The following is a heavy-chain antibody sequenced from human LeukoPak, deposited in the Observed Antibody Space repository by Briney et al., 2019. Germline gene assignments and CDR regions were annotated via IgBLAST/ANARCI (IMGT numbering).Heavy chain of an antibody. CDR1: GLTFSTYT. CDR2: ISSGSSYI. D-gene: IGHD3-9*01. CDR3: ASHYDIDY. Sequence: GGSLRLSCAASGLTFSTYTVNWVRQAPGKGLEWVSSISSGSSYIYYADSMKGRFTVSRDNAKNSLYLQMNSLKAEDTAVYFCASHYDIDYWGQGTLVTVSS. V-gene: IGHV3-21*06. J-gene: IGHJ4*02.